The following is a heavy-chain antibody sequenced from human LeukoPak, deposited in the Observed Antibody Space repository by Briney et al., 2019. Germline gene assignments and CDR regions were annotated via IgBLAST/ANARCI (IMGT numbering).Heavy chain of an antibody. CDR2: INHSGST. CDR1: GGSFSGYY. V-gene: IGHV4-34*01. CDR3: ARGRGLGGSGSYYSYYYYYYMDV. Sequence: SQTLSLTCAVDGGSFSGYYWSWIRHPPRKGREWIGEINHSGSTNYNPSPKSRVTISVDTSKNQFSLRLSSVTVADTAAYYCARGRGLGGSGSYYSYYYYYYMDVWGKGTTVTVSS. J-gene: IGHJ6*03. D-gene: IGHD3-10*01.